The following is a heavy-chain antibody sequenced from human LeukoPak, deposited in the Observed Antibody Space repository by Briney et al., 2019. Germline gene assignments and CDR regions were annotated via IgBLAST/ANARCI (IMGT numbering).Heavy chain of an antibody. CDR2: IYTSGYT. Sequence: SSQTLSLTCTVSGGSISSGSYYWSWIRQPAGKGLEWIGRIYTSGYTYYNPSLNSRLAISVDTSKNQFSLKLTSVTVADTAVYYCARLTQGWVCSSTGCSSDVWGQGTTVTVSS. V-gene: IGHV4-61*02. CDR1: GGSISSGSYY. J-gene: IGHJ6*02. D-gene: IGHD2-2*01. CDR3: ARLTQGWVCSSTGCSSDV.